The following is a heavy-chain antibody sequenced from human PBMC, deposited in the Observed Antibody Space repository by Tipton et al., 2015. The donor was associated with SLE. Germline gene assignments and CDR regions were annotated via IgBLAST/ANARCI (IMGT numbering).Heavy chain of an antibody. Sequence: TLSLTCTVSGGSISSGSYYWSWIRQPAGKGLEWIGRIYTSGSTNYNPSLKSRVTISVDTSKNQFSLKLSSVTAADTAVYYCAREVEGYYYYYMDVWGRGTTVTVSS. CDR1: GGSISSGSYY. CDR3: AREVEGYYYYYMDV. J-gene: IGHJ6*03. V-gene: IGHV4-61*02. CDR2: IYTSGST. D-gene: IGHD5-24*01.